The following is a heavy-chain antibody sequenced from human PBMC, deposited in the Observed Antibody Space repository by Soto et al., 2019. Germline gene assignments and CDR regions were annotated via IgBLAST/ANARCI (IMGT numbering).Heavy chain of an antibody. Sequence: QVQLVQSGAEVKKPGASVKVSCKASGYTFTTYDINWVRQAPGQGPEWMGRVSPNSGDAGYAQKXXXRVTMTRNTSISTAYMELSSLTSEDTAVYYCASWAGYSKWGQGTLVTVX. CDR3: ASWAGYSK. J-gene: IGHJ4*02. D-gene: IGHD3-9*01. CDR1: GYTFTTYD. CDR2: VSPNSGDA. V-gene: IGHV1-8*01.